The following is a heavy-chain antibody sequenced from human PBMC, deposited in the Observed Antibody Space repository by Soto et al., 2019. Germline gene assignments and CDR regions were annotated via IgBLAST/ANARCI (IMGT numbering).Heavy chain of an antibody. D-gene: IGHD5-12*01. CDR3: AAILGGGYSGYDYFDY. V-gene: IGHV1-69*02. Sequence: QVQLVQSGAEVKKPGSSVKVSCKASGGTFSSYTISWVRQAPGQGLEWMGRIIPILGIANCAQKFQGRVTITADKSTSTAYMELSSLRSEDTAVYYCAAILGGGYSGYDYFDYWGQGTLVTVSS. CDR1: GGTFSSYT. J-gene: IGHJ4*02. CDR2: IIPILGIA.